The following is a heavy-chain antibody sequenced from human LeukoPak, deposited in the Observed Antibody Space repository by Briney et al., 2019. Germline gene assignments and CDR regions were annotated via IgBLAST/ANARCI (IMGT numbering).Heavy chain of an antibody. CDR1: GVSISSHY. Sequence: SETLSLTCTVSGVSISSHYWSWIRQPPGKGLEWIGYIYYSGSTNYNPSLKSRVTISVDTSKNQFSLKLSSVTAADTAVYYCARVYNYDSSGFAFDIWGQGTMVTVSS. D-gene: IGHD3-22*01. V-gene: IGHV4-59*11. J-gene: IGHJ3*02. CDR2: IYYSGST. CDR3: ARVYNYDSSGFAFDI.